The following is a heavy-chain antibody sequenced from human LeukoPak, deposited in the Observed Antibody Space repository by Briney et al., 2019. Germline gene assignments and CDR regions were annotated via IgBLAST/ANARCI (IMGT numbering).Heavy chain of an antibody. Sequence: ASVKVSCKASGYIFTSYDINWVRQATGQGLEWMGWLSPNSGNTGYAQKFQGRVTITRNTSINTAYMELSRLRSDDTAVYYCASLNYRYCSSTSCYRGYWGQGTLVTVSS. CDR2: LSPNSGNT. CDR3: ASLNYRYCSSTSCYRGY. V-gene: IGHV1-8*03. J-gene: IGHJ4*02. CDR1: GYIFTSYD. D-gene: IGHD2-2*02.